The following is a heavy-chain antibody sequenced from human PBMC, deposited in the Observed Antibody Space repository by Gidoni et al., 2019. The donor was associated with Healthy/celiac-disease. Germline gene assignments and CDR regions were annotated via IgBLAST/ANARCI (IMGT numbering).Heavy chain of an antibody. Sequence: QVQLQQWGAGLLKPAETLSLTCAVDGGSLSGYYWSWIRQPPGKGLEWIGEINHSGSTNYNPSLKSRVTISVDTSKNQFSLKLSSVTAADTAVYYCARDGYDSSGYYSRFDYWGQGTLVTVSS. CDR3: ARDGYDSSGYYSRFDY. CDR1: GGSLSGYY. J-gene: IGHJ4*02. V-gene: IGHV4-34*01. CDR2: INHSGST. D-gene: IGHD3-22*01.